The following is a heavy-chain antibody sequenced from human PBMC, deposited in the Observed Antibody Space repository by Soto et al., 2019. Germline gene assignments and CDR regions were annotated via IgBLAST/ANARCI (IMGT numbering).Heavy chain of an antibody. Sequence: PSETLSLTCTVSGGSISSYYWSWIRQPPGKGLEWIGYIYYSGSTNYNPSLKSRVTISVDTSKNQFSLKLSSVTAADTAVYYCGRTNRGGFGISGHDHLEHWGQGTQVTVSS. V-gene: IGHV4-59*01. J-gene: IGHJ5*02. D-gene: IGHD7-27*01. CDR2: IYYSGST. CDR3: GRTNRGGFGISGHDHLEH. CDR1: GGSISSYY.